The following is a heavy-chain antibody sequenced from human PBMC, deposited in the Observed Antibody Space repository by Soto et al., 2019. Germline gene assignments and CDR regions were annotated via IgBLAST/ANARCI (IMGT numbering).Heavy chain of an antibody. CDR3: ATADGFGVFTPFFDY. CDR2: TYYRGST. D-gene: IGHD3-3*01. J-gene: IGHJ4*02. V-gene: IGHV4-39*01. CDR1: GGSISSSSHY. Sequence: SETLSLTCTVSGGSISSSSHYWGWIRQSPGKRLEWIGSTYYRGSTHYNPSLKTRVTISVDTSKNQVSLKLYSVTAADTAVYYCATADGFGVFTPFFDYWGKGTLVTVSS.